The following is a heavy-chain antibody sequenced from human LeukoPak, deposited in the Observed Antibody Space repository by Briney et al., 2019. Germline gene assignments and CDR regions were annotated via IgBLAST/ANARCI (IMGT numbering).Heavy chain of an antibody. J-gene: IGHJ6*02. CDR2: INPNSGGT. V-gene: IGHV1-2*02. D-gene: IGHD3-10*01. CDR3: ARGRELLWFGDGPPLYGMDV. CDR1: GYTFTGYY. Sequence: WASVKVSCKASGYTFTGYYMHWVGQAPGQGREGMGWINPNSGGTNYAQKFQGRGTITRDTSISTAYMELSRLRSDDTAVYYCARGRELLWFGDGPPLYGMDVWGQGTTVTVSS.